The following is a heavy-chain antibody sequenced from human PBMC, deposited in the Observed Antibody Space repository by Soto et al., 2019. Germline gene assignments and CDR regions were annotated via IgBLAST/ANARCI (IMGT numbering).Heavy chain of an antibody. CDR1: GFTFSNYP. D-gene: IGHD2-15*01. Sequence: EVQLLESGGGLVQPGVSLRLSCAASGFTFSNYPMSWVRQAPGKGLEWVSGFMDSGDGGGRAHYAYSVKGRVTIPKDNSRNMLYLQMNHLRVEDTAVYYCAKVTWWRSTDDCDIGGQGTMVTVSS. V-gene: IGHV3-23*01. CDR2: SGDGGGRA. J-gene: IGHJ3*02. CDR3: AKVTWWRSTDDCDI.